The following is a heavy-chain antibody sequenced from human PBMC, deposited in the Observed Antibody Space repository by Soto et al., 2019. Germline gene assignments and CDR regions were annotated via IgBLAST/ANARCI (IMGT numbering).Heavy chain of an antibody. CDR2: IKQDGSEK. Sequence: GGSLRLSCAASGFTFSSYWMSWVRQAPGKGLEWVANIKQDGSEKYYVDSVKGRFTISRDNAKNSLYLQMNSLRAEDTAVYYCARVPPPYSYGPPDYYYYMDVWGKGTTVTVSS. CDR3: ARVPPPYSYGPPDYYYYMDV. V-gene: IGHV3-7*01. D-gene: IGHD5-18*01. J-gene: IGHJ6*03. CDR1: GFTFSSYW.